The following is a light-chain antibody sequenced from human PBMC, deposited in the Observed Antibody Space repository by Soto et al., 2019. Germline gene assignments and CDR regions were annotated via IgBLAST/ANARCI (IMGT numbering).Light chain of an antibody. CDR2: DAS. J-gene: IGKJ1*01. CDR3: QQGRM. CDR1: HSINTF. Sequence: EIFVTQSPVTLSLSRWEIATLSCRASHSINTFLAWYQQKPGQAPRLLIYDASDRATGIPDRFSGSGSGTDFTLTISSLEPEDFAVYYCQQGRMFGQGTKVDIK. V-gene: IGKV3-11*01.